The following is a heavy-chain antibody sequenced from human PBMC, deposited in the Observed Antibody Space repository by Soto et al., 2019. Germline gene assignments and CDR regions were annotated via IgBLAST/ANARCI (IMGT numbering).Heavy chain of an antibody. J-gene: IGHJ3*02. Sequence: SETMSLTCTVSGGSISSYYWSWIRQPPGKGLEWIGYIYYSGSTNYNPSLKSRVTISVDTSKNQFSLKLSSVTAADTAVYYCARRYGSAFDIWGQGTMVTVSS. D-gene: IGHD3-10*01. CDR2: IYYSGST. V-gene: IGHV4-59*01. CDR1: GGSISSYY. CDR3: ARRYGSAFDI.